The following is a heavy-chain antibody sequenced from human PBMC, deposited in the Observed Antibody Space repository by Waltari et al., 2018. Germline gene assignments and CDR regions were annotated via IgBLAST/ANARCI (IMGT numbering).Heavy chain of an antibody. D-gene: IGHD3-10*01. CDR3: ARDNYYGSGSHYLDY. CDR2: INPKNGSI. Sequence: QVQLVQSGAEVKKPGASMKVACKTSGYSFTDYYLHWVRLAPGQGLEWMGWINPKNGSINYEQKFQGRVTMTRDTSTSTAYMELSSLRSDDTAIYFCARDNYYGSGSHYLDYWGQGTLVTVSS. J-gene: IGHJ4*02. V-gene: IGHV1-2*02. CDR1: GYSFTDYY.